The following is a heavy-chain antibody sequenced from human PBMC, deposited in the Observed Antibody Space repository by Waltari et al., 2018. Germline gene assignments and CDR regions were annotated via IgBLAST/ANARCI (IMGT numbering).Heavy chain of an antibody. Sequence: EVQLVESGGGLVHPGGSLRLSCAASGFPFSTYWIPRVRQAPGKGPVWVSRINGDGSAINYADSVKGRFTISRDNAKNSVSLQMNSLRAEDTAVYYCIRSSSGWFDPWGQGTLVTVSS. CDR3: IRSSSGWFDP. CDR1: GFPFSTYW. CDR2: INGDGSAI. D-gene: IGHD3-10*01. V-gene: IGHV3-74*01. J-gene: IGHJ5*02.